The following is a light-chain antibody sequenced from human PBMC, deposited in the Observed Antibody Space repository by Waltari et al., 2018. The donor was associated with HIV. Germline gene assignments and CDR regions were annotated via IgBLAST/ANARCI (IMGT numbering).Light chain of an antibody. CDR1: SSDVGGYNY. Sequence: QSALTQPASVSGSPGQSITISCTGTSSDVGGYNYVSWYQQHPGKAPKLMIYDVSNRPSGVSKRISGRQAEDEADYYCSSYTSSSTLVFGGGTKLTVL. CDR3: SSYTSSSTLV. V-gene: IGLV2-14*01. CDR2: DVS. J-gene: IGLJ2*01.